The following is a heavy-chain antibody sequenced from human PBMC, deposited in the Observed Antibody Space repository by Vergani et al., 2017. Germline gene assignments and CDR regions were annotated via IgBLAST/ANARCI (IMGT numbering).Heavy chain of an antibody. D-gene: IGHD1-1*01. CDR3: ATKSCGTPGCKIGYVRE. Sequence: QVQLVESGGGVVQPGRSLRLSCAASGFTFSYYGMHWVRQAPGKGLEWVAVISDDGSLKYYADSVKGRFTISRDNSKSTLYLQMNSLRTEDTAVYYCATKSCGTPGCKIGYVREWVQGTLGTVSS. V-gene: IGHV3-30*03. J-gene: IGHJ1*01. CDR1: GFTFSYYG. CDR2: ISDDGSLK.